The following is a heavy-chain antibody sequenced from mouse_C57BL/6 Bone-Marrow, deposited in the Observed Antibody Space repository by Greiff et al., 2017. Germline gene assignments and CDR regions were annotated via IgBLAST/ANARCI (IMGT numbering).Heavy chain of an antibody. V-gene: IGHV1-69*01. Sequence: QVQLQQPGAELVMPGASVKLSCKASGYTFTSYWMHWVKQRPGQGLEWIGEIDPSDSYTNYNQKFKGKSTLTVDKSSSTAYMQLSSLTSEDSAVYYCARVGAYYSNPRGYYFDYWGQGTTLTGSS. J-gene: IGHJ2*01. CDR2: IDPSDSYT. CDR3: ARVGAYYSNPRGYYFDY. CDR1: GYTFTSYW. D-gene: IGHD2-5*01.